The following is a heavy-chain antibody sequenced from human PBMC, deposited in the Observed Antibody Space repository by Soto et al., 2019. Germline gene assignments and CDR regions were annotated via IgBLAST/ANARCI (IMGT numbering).Heavy chain of an antibody. CDR2: IYYSGST. J-gene: IGHJ5*02. CDR3: ARQLGELQKVVIISPYNWFDP. Sequence: SETLSVTCTVAGGSTSSSSYYWGWIRQPPGKGLEWIGSIYYSGSTYYNPSLKSRVTISVDTSKNQFSLKLSSVTAADTAVYYCARQLGELQKVVIISPYNWFDPWGQGTLVTVSS. V-gene: IGHV4-39*01. CDR1: GGSTSSSSYY. D-gene: IGHD3-3*01.